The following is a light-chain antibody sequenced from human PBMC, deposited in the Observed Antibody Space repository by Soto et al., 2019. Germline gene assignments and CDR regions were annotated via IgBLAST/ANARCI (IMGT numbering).Light chain of an antibody. Sequence: QSVLTQPPSVSAAPGQKVTISCSGSSSNIGNNYVSWYQQLPGTAPKLLIYDNNQRPSGIPDRFSGSKSGTSATLVITGLQVGDEADYYCATWDTRLRARVFGGGTQLTVL. CDR2: DNN. V-gene: IGLV1-51*01. CDR3: ATWDTRLRARV. J-gene: IGLJ3*02. CDR1: SSNIGNNY.